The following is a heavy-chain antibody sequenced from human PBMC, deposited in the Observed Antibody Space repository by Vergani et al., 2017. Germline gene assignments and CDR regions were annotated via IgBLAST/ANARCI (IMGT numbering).Heavy chain of an antibody. CDR1: GYTFTSYY. CDR2: INPSGGST. Sequence: VQLVESGGGLVQPGASVKVSCKASGYTFTSYYMHWVRQAPGQGLEWMGIINPSGGSTSYAQKFQGRVTMTRDTSTSTVYMELSSLRSEDTAVYYCARELAWYQLSREYYYYGMDVWGQGTTVTVSS. CDR3: ARELAWYQLSREYYYYGMDV. V-gene: IGHV1-46*01. J-gene: IGHJ6*02. D-gene: IGHD2-2*01.